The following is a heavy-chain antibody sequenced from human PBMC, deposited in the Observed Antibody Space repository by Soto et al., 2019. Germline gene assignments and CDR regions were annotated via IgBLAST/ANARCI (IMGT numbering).Heavy chain of an antibody. V-gene: IGHV3-53*04. CDR3: ATGDYYYYCMDV. J-gene: IGHJ6*03. Sequence: PGGSLRLSCAVSGFTVSSSCMSWVRKAPGKGLEWVSVIYSGGSTYYADSVKGRFNISRHNSKNTLYLQMNSLRAEDTAVYYCATGDYYYYCMDVWGKGTMVTVSS. CDR1: GFTVSSSC. CDR2: IYSGGST.